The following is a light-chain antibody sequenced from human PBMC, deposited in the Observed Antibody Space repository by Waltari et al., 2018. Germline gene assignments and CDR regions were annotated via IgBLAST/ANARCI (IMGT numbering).Light chain of an antibody. CDR3: QQYGSTPLFT. CDR2: GAS. CDR1: QIVGSTY. Sequence: EIVLTQSPGTLSLSPGERATLSCRASQIVGSTYLAWYQQKAGQAPRLLIYGASKRATGIPDRCSGGGAGTDFTLTISRLEPEDFAVYYCQQYGSTPLFTFGPGTKVDI. V-gene: IGKV3-20*01. J-gene: IGKJ3*01.